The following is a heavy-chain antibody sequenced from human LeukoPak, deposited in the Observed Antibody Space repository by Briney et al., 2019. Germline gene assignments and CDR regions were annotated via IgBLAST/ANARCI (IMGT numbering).Heavy chain of an antibody. CDR2: INPSGST. D-gene: IGHD6-13*01. CDR3: AGIAAAGTALSP. J-gene: IGHJ5*02. V-gene: IGHV4-34*01. Sequence: SETLSLTCAVYGGSFSGYHWTWIRQSPGKGLEWIGDINPSGSTYYNPSLKSRLTISVDTSKNQFSLKLSSVTAADTAIYYCAGIAAAGTALSPWGQGTLVTVSS. CDR1: GGSFSGYH.